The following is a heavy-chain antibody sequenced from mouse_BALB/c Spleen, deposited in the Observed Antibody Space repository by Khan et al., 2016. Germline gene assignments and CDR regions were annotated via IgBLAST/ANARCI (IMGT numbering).Heavy chain of an antibody. CDR1: GYTFTDYS. Sequence: QVQLMQSGPEVVKPGVSVKISCKGSGYTFTDYSMHWVKQRHAKSLERIGVISTYNGNTNYNQKFKGKATMTVDKSSSTAYMELASLTSEDTAIYYCAKYGNYYFDYWWQDTTLTVSS. CDR2: ISTYNGNT. CDR3: AKYGNYYFDY. D-gene: IGHD2-1*01. V-gene: IGHV1S137*01. J-gene: IGHJ2*01.